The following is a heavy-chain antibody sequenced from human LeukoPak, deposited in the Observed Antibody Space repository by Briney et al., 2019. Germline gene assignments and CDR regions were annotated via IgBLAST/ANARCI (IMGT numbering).Heavy chain of an antibody. V-gene: IGHV3-21*01. J-gene: IGHJ4*02. CDR2: ISSSSSYI. Sequence: PGGSLRLSCAASGFTFSSYSMNWVRQAPGKGLEWVSSISSSSSYIYYADSVKGRFTISRDNAKNSLYLQMNSLRAEDTAVYYSARDPNTATVLFDYWGQGTLVTVSS. CDR1: GFTFSSYS. CDR3: ARDPNTATVLFDY. D-gene: IGHD5-18*01.